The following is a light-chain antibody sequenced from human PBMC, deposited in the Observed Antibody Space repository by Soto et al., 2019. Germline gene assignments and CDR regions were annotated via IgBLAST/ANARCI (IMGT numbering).Light chain of an antibody. CDR2: AAS. V-gene: IGKV1-39*01. Sequence: DIQMTQSPSSLSTSVGDRVTITCRASQGISTFLNWYQQKPGKAPRLLIYAASRLQTGVPARFSGSGAETDFTLTITSLQPEDFGIYYSQQSHATVRTFGGGTKVDIK. CDR3: QQSHATVRT. CDR1: QGISTF. J-gene: IGKJ4*01.